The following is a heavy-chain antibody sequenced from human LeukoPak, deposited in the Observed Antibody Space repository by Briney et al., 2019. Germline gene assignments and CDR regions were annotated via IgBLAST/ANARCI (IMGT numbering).Heavy chain of an antibody. CDR3: TTGEAGFSRYDY. CDR2: SSLANGNT. J-gene: IGHJ4*02. CDR1: GNTLHTPA. V-gene: IGHV1-18*01. Sequence: ASVKVSCKISGNTLHTPAITWVRQAPGEGLEWMGWSSLANGNTNYAKKLQGRVTMTIDKSTTTAYMVLRSLISDDTATYYCTTGEAGFSRYDYWGQGTVVTVSS. D-gene: IGHD6-19*01.